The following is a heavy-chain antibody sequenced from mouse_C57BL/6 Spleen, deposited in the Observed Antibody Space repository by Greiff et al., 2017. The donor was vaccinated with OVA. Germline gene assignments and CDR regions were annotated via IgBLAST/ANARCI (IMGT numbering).Heavy chain of an antibody. D-gene: IGHD1-1*02. Sequence: QVQLQQPGAELVRPGTSVKLSCKASGYTFTSYWMHWVKQRPGQGLEWIGVIDPSASYTHYNQKFKVKATLTVDTSSSTAYMQLSSLTSEDSAVYSCARRVLSPYAMDYWGQGTSVTVSS. V-gene: IGHV1-59*01. CDR2: IDPSASYT. J-gene: IGHJ4*01. CDR3: ARRVLSPYAMDY. CDR1: GYTFTSYW.